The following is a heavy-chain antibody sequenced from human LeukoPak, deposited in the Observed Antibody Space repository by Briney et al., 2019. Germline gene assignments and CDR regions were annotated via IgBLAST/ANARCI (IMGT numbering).Heavy chain of an antibody. J-gene: IGHJ6*02. Sequence: GGSLRLSCAASGFTFSSYAMHWVRQAPGKGLEWVAVISYDGSNKYYADSVKGRFTISRDSSKNTLYLQMNSLRAEDTAVYYCARESSTGGMDVWGQGTTVTVSS. D-gene: IGHD2-2*01. CDR3: ARESSTGGMDV. CDR1: GFTFSSYA. V-gene: IGHV3-30-3*01. CDR2: ISYDGSNK.